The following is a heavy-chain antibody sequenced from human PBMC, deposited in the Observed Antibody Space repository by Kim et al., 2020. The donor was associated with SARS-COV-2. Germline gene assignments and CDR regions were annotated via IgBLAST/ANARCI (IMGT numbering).Heavy chain of an antibody. CDR1: GFMFSGYW. Sequence: GGSLRLSCVASGFMFSGYWMSWVRQAPGKGLEWVASTKEDGSEKYYVDSVKGRFTISRDNARNTLYLQMNSLRDDDTAVYYCSRDGGFCSGGACYTAHDFGGQGTLATVSS. V-gene: IGHV3-7*03. CDR3: SRDGGFCSGGACYTAHDF. J-gene: IGHJ4*02. D-gene: IGHD2-15*01. CDR2: TKEDGSEK.